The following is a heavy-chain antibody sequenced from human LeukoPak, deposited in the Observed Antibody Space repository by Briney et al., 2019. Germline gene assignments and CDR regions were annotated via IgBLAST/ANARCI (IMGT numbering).Heavy chain of an antibody. CDR1: GFTFSSYA. CDR3: AKDLVAYCSSTSCYTPFDY. V-gene: IGHV3-23*01. Sequence: PGGSLRLSCAASGFTFSSYAMSWVRHAPGKGLEWVSAISSSGGSTYYADSVKGRFTISRDNSKNTLYLQMNSLRAEDTAVYYCAKDLVAYCSSTSCYTPFDYWGQGTLVTVSS. D-gene: IGHD2-2*02. CDR2: ISSSGGST. J-gene: IGHJ4*02.